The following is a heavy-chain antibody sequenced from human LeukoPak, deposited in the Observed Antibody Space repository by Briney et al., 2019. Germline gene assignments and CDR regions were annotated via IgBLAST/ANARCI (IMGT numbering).Heavy chain of an antibody. D-gene: IGHD2-21*02. V-gene: IGHV3-30-3*01. CDR2: ISYDGSNK. J-gene: IGHJ3*02. CDR1: GFTFSSYA. Sequence: PGRSLRLSCAVSGFTFSSYAMHWVRQAPGKGLEWVAVISYDGSNKYYADSVKGRFTISRDNSKNTLYLQMNSLRAEDTAVYYCARDRAAYCGGDCYSLAFDIWGQGAMVTVSS. CDR3: ARDRAAYCGGDCYSLAFDI.